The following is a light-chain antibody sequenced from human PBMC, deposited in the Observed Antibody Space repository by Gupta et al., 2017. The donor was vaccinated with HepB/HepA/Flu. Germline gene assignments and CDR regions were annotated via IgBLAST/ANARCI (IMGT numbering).Light chain of an antibody. V-gene: IGKV3-15*01. CDR1: QTVLSN. CDR2: RAS. Sequence: ELVMTQSPDTLSVSPGERATLSCRASQTVLSNLAWYQHKPGQAPRLLIYRASIRATGIPDRFSGSGSGTEFTLTIISRQSEDVAVYYCQQYNNWTTWTFGQGTKVEIK. J-gene: IGKJ1*01. CDR3: QQYNNWTTWT.